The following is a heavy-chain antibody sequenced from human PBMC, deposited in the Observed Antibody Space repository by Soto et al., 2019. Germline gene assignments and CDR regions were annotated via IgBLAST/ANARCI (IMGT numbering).Heavy chain of an antibody. CDR1: GFTFGDYA. J-gene: IGHJ6*02. CDR3: TRDRALRFLEWLSNYYYYYGMDV. D-gene: IGHD3-3*01. Sequence: SLILSCTASGFTFGDYAMSWFRQAPGKGLEWVGFIRSKAYGGTTEYAASVKGRFTISRDDSKSIAYLQMNSLKTEDTAVYYCTRDRALRFLEWLSNYYYYYGMDVWGQGTTVTVSS. V-gene: IGHV3-49*03. CDR2: IRSKAYGGTT.